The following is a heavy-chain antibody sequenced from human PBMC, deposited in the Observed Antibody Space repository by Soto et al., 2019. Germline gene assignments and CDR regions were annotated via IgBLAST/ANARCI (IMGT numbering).Heavy chain of an antibody. CDR3: ARTKYYYDSSGYYYMY. V-gene: IGHV1-69*06. D-gene: IGHD3-22*01. J-gene: IGHJ4*02. Sequence: QVQLVQSGAEVKKPGSSVKVSCKASGGTFSSYAISWVRQAPGQGLEWMGGIIPIFGTANYAQKFQGRVTITAEKSTSTAYMELSSLRSEDTTVYYCARTKYYYDSSGYYYMYWGQGTLVTVSS. CDR1: GGTFSSYA. CDR2: IIPIFGTA.